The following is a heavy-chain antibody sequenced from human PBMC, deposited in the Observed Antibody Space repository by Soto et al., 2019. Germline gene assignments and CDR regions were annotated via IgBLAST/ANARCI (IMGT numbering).Heavy chain of an antibody. CDR1: GYTFTRYY. D-gene: IGHD6-19*01. J-gene: IGHJ4*01. V-gene: IGHV1-46*01. CDR3: ACTAGAFYH. CDR2: INPSGGST. Sequence: ASVKVSGRSSGYTFTRYYMHWLRQAPGQGLEWMGIINPSGGSTSYAQKFQGRVTMTRDTSTSTVYMELSRLRSEPTAVSHCACTAGAFYHWG.